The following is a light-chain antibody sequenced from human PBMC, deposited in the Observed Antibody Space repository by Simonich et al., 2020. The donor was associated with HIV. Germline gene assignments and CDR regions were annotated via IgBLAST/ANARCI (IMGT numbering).Light chain of an antibody. V-gene: IGLV2-23*01. J-gene: IGLJ2*01. Sequence: QSALTQPASVSGSPGQSITISCTGTSSDVGSYNFVSWYQQHPGKAPKLMLYEGSKRPSGVSNRFSGSKSGNTASLTISGLEAEDEVDYYCCSYAGSSPSVVFGGGTKLTVL. CDR2: EGS. CDR1: SSDVGSYNF. CDR3: CSYAGSSPSVV.